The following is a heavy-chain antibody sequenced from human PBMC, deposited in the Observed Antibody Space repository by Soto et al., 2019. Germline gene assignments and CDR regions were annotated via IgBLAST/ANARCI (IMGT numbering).Heavy chain of an antibody. CDR3: ARVGVVAAAGIEDYYYYYYMDV. Sequence: GGSLRLSCAASGFTFSSYGMHWVRQAPGKGLEWVAVIWYDGSNKYYADSVKGRFTISRDNSKNTLYLQMNSLRAEDTAVYYCARVGVVAAAGIEDYYYYYYMDVWGKGTTVTVSS. D-gene: IGHD6-13*01. V-gene: IGHV3-33*01. CDR2: IWYDGSNK. CDR1: GFTFSSYG. J-gene: IGHJ6*03.